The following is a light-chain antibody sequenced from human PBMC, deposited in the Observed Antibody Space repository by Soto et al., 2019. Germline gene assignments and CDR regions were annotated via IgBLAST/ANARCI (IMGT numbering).Light chain of an antibody. J-gene: IGLJ1*01. CDR2: AVT. CDR3: SSYAGSNNSF. Sequence: QSVLTQPPSASGSPGQSVTISCTGTSSDVGGYDYVSWYQQHPGKAPKLMIYAVTKRPSGVPDRFSGSKSGNTASLTVSGLQPEYVADYFCSSYAGSNNSFFGGGNNVTVL. CDR1: SSDVGGYDY. V-gene: IGLV2-8*01.